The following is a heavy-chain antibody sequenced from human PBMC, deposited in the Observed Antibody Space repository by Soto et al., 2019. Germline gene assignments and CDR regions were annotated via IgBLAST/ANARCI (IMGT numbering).Heavy chain of an antibody. CDR3: AREDRTNGYNYDY. CDR2: ISGSGGST. J-gene: IGHJ4*02. Sequence: PGGSLRLSCAASGFTFSSYAMSWVRQAPGKGLEWVSTISGSGGSTYYADSVKGRFTISRDTSKNQFSLKVTSVTAADTAIYYCAREDRTNGYNYDYWGQGTLVTVSS. V-gene: IGHV3-23*01. D-gene: IGHD1-1*01. CDR1: GFTFSSYA.